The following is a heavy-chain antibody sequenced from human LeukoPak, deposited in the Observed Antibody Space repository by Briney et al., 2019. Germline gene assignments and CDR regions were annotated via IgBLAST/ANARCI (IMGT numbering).Heavy chain of an antibody. CDR1: GFTFSSYS. V-gene: IGHV3-21*01. Sequence: GGSLRLSCAASGFTFSSYSMNWVRQAPGKGLEWVSSTSSSSSYIYYADSVKGRFTISRDNAKNSLYLQMNSLRAEDTAVYYCARAKLRYFDWSNMDVWGQGTTVTVSS. J-gene: IGHJ6*02. CDR2: TSSSSSYI. CDR3: ARAKLRYFDWSNMDV. D-gene: IGHD3-9*01.